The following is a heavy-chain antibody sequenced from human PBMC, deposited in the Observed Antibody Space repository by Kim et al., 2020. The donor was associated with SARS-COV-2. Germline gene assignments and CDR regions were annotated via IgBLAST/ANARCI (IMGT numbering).Heavy chain of an antibody. CDR3: ATIDYGDYNYYYYGMDV. V-gene: IGHV3-11*04. J-gene: IGHJ6*02. Sequence: GGSLRLSCAASGFTFSDYYMSWIRQAPGKGLEWVSYISSSGSTIYYADSVKGRFTISRDNAKNSLYLQMNSLRAEDTAVYYCATIDYGDYNYYYYGMDVWGQGTTVTVSS. D-gene: IGHD4-17*01. CDR2: ISSSGSTI. CDR1: GFTFSDYY.